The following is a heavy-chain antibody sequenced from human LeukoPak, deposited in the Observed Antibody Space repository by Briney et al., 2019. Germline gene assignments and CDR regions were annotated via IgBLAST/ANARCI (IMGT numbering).Heavy chain of an antibody. J-gene: IGHJ4*02. V-gene: IGHV4-59*01. CDR2: IYYSGST. D-gene: IGHD6-19*01. CDR1: GGSISSYY. CDR3: ARTLYSSGWYYFDY. Sequence: SGTLSLTCTVSGGSISSYYWSWIRQPPGKGLEWIGYIYYSGSTNYNPSLKSRVTISVDTSKNQFSLKLSSVTAADTAVHYCARTLYSSGWYYFDYWGQGTLVTVSS.